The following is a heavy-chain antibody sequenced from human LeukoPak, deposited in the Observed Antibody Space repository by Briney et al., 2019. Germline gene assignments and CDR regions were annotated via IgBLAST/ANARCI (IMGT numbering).Heavy chain of an antibody. D-gene: IGHD6-19*01. CDR2: MNPNSGNT. CDR3: VSFATGIAVAVDDY. V-gene: IGHV1-8*01. CDR1: GYTFTSYD. J-gene: IGHJ4*02. Sequence: ASVKVSCKASGYTFTSYDINWVRQATGQGLGWMGWMNPNSGNTGYAQKFQGRVTMTRNTSISTAYMELSSLRSEDTAVYYCVSFATGIAVAVDDYWGQGTLVTVSS.